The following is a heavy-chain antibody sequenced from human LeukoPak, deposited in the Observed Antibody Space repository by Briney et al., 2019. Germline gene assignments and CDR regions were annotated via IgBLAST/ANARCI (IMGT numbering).Heavy chain of an antibody. Sequence: GGSLRLSCAASGFTFSSYGMHWVRQAPGKGLEWVAFIRYDGSNKYYADSVRGRFTISRDNAKNTLYLQMNSLRAEDTAVYYCARVSGLGMNEYYQHWGQGTLVTVPS. CDR2: IRYDGSNK. CDR1: GFTFSSYG. V-gene: IGHV3-30*02. J-gene: IGHJ1*01. D-gene: IGHD3-16*01. CDR3: ARVSGLGMNEYYQH.